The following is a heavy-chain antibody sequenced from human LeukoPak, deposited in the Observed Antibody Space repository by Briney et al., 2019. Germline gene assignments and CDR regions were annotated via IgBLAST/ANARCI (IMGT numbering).Heavy chain of an antibody. CDR2: ISGSGGST. D-gene: IGHD3-22*01. Sequence: GGSLRLSCAVSGFTLSSYIMSWVRQAPGKGLEWVSTISGSGGSTYYADSVKGRFTISRDNSKNTLYLQMISLRAEDTAVYYCARVSYYYDSSGYPVAFDIWGQGTMVTVSS. CDR3: ARVSYYYDSSGYPVAFDI. J-gene: IGHJ3*02. V-gene: IGHV3-23*01. CDR1: GFTLSSYI.